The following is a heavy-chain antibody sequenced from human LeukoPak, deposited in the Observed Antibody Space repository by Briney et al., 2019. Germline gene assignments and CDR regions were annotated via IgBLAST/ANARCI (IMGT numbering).Heavy chain of an antibody. V-gene: IGHV1-3*01. Sequence: ASVKVSCKASGHTFTNYAIHWVRQGPGQRLEWVGWINVGNGDTKYSQRFQGRVTITRDTSASTAYMELSSLRSGDTAVYYCATSGEGRWGQGTLVTVSS. CDR3: ATSGEGR. CDR1: GHTFTNYA. CDR2: INVGNGDT. D-gene: IGHD7-27*01. J-gene: IGHJ4*02.